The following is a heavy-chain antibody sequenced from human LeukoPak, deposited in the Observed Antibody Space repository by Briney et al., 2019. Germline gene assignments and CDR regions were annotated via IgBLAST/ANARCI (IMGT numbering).Heavy chain of an antibody. CDR3: ARLREMATID. D-gene: IGHD5-24*01. V-gene: IGHV5-51*01. CDR1: GYIFTSYW. J-gene: IGHJ4*02. CDR2: IYPGDSDT. Sequence: HGESLKISCQCAGYIFTSYWIGWVRPMPGKGLEWMGVIYPGDSDTRYSPSFQSQVTISADKSISTAYLQWSSLKASDTAMYYCARLREMATIDWGQGTLVTVSS.